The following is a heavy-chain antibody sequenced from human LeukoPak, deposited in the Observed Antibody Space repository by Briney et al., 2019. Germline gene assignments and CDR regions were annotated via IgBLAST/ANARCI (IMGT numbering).Heavy chain of an antibody. V-gene: IGHV3-48*04. CDR3: ARGIRSSSTFDS. CDR2: ISSSSSSI. D-gene: IGHD6-6*01. CDR1: GFTFSSYS. Sequence: GGSLRLSCAASGFTFSSYSMSWVRQAPGKGLECVSYISSSSSSIDYADPVKGRFTISRDNANNLLYLQMNSLRAEDTAVYYCARGIRSSSTFDSWGQGTLVTVSS. J-gene: IGHJ4*02.